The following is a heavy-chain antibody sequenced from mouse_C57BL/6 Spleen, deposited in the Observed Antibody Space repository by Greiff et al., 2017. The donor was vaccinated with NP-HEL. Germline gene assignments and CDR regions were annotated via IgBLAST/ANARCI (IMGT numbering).Heavy chain of an antibody. Sequence: QVQLQQSGAELVRPGASVTLSCKASGYTFTDYEMHWVKQTPVHGLEWIGAIDPETGGTAYNQKFKGKAILTADKSSSTAYMELRSLTSEDSAVYYCTRGGYYERFAYWGQGTLVTVSA. D-gene: IGHD2-3*01. J-gene: IGHJ3*01. V-gene: IGHV1-15*01. CDR3: TRGGYYERFAY. CDR1: GYTFTDYE. CDR2: IDPETGGT.